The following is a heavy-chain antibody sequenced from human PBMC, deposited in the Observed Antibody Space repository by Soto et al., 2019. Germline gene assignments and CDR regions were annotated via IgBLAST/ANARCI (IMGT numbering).Heavy chain of an antibody. CDR3: AREYGYGSAYYFDY. V-gene: IGHV4-4*02. CDR2: IYHSGST. CDR1: GGSISSSNW. D-gene: IGHD5-12*01. J-gene: IGHJ4*02. Sequence: QVQLQESGPGLVKPSGTLSLTCAVSGGSISSSNWWSWVRQPPGKGLEWIGEIYHSGSTNYNPSLKSRVTXXVXKXXNQCSLKLSSVAAADTAVYYCAREYGYGSAYYFDYWGQGTLVTVSS.